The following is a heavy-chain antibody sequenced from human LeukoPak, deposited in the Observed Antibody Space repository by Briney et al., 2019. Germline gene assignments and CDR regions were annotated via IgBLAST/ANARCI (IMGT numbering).Heavy chain of an antibody. CDR2: INHSGST. J-gene: IGHJ3*02. CDR1: GGSFSGYY. CDR3: AVYYDSSGYYYRDAFDI. Sequence: PSETLSLTCAVYGGSFSGYYWSWIRQPPGKGLEWIGEINHSGSTNYNPSLKGRVTISVDTSKNQFSLKLSSVTAADTAVYYCAVYYDSSGYYYRDAFDIWGQGTMVTVSS. D-gene: IGHD3-22*01. V-gene: IGHV4-34*01.